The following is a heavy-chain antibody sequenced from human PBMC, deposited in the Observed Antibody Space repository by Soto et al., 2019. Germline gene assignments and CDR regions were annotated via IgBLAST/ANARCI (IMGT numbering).Heavy chain of an antibody. CDR1: GYTFTSYA. Sequence: QVQLVQSGAEVKKPGASVKVSCKASGYTFTSYAMHWVRQAPGQRLEWMGWINAGNGNTKYSQKFQGRVTITRDTSVSTAYMELSSLRSEDTAVYYCARTRSAAGIRLFDYWGQGTLVTVSS. D-gene: IGHD6-13*01. V-gene: IGHV1-3*01. CDR2: INAGNGNT. CDR3: ARTRSAAGIRLFDY. J-gene: IGHJ4*02.